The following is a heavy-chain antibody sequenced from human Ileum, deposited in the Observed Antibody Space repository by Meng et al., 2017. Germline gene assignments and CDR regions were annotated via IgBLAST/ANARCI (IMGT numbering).Heavy chain of an antibody. J-gene: IGHJ4*02. Sequence: VRLQESGPGLVRPAETLSLICTVSGGSVSSDGFQWGWVRQPPGKGLEWIGYASTNYNPSLKSRVTISLDTSKNQFSLELSSVTAADTAVYYCARDHWGSLDYWGQGILVTVSS. V-gene: IGHV4-61*08. CDR1: GGSVSSDGFQ. CDR3: ARDHWGSLDY. CDR2: AST. D-gene: IGHD7-27*01.